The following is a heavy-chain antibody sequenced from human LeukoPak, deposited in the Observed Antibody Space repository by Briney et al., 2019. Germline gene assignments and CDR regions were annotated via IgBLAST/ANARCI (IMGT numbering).Heavy chain of an antibody. D-gene: IGHD6-13*01. J-gene: IGHJ6*02. CDR1: GYTFTSYG. Sequence: ASVKVSCKASGYTFTSYGISWVRQAPGQGLEWMGWISAYNGNTNYAQKLQGRVTMTTDTSTSTAYMELRSLRSDDTAVYYCARGYSSSWYGLAYYYGMDVWGQGTTVTVSS. CDR2: ISAYNGNT. V-gene: IGHV1-18*01. CDR3: ARGYSSSWYGLAYYYGMDV.